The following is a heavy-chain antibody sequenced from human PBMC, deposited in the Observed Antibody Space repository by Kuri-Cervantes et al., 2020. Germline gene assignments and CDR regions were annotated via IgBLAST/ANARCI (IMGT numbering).Heavy chain of an antibody. J-gene: IGHJ4*02. CDR2: IYYSGST. CDR3: ARGPYGDFGECFDY. CDR1: GGSISSYY. D-gene: IGHD4-17*01. V-gene: IGHV4-59*01. Sequence: GSLRLSCTVSGGSISSYYWSWIRQPPGKGLEWIGYIYYSGSTNYNPSLKSLVTIAVDTSKNQFSLKLSSVTAADTAVYYCARGPYGDFGECFDYWGQGTLVTVSS.